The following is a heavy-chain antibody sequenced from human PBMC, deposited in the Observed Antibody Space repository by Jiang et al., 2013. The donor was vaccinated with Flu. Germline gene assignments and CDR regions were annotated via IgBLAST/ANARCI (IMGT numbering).Heavy chain of an antibody. Sequence: GSGLVKPSETLSLTCTVSGGSISSSSYYWGWIRQSPGKGLEWVGSKYFSGSTYYNPSLKSRLTISVDTSKNQFSLKLSSVTAADTAVYYCARQSIRASRDFDYWGQGTLVTVSS. CDR3: ARQSIRASRDFDY. CDR1: GGSISSSSYY. D-gene: IGHD3-3*02. V-gene: IGHV4-39*01. J-gene: IGHJ4*02. CDR2: KYFSGST.